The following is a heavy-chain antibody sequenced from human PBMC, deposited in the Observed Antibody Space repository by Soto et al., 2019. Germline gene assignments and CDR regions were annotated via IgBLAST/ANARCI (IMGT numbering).Heavy chain of an antibody. CDR1: GYTFTSYG. CDR3: ARDMEHIVVVTANLPAGGGLDY. CDR2: ISAYNGNT. V-gene: IGHV1-18*01. Sequence: QVQLVQSGAEVKKPGASVKVSCKASGYTFTSYGISWVRQAPGQGLEWMGWISAYNGNTNYAQKRQGSVTMTTDTSTSTAYMELRSLRPDDTAVYYCARDMEHIVVVTANLPAGGGLDYWGQGTLVTVSS. D-gene: IGHD2-21*02. J-gene: IGHJ4*02.